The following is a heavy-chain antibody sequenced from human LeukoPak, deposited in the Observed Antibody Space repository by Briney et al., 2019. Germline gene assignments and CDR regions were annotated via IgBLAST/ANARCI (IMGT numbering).Heavy chain of an antibody. V-gene: IGHV3-66*01. J-gene: IGHJ4*02. CDR2: IYSGGST. CDR3: ARGEAYYDILTGYSPFDY. D-gene: IGHD3-9*01. CDR1: GFTVSSNY. Sequence: GGSLRLSCAASGFTVSSNYMSSVRQAPGKGLEWVSVIYSGGSTYYADSVKGRFTISRDNSKNTLYLQMNSLRAEDTAVYYCARGEAYYDILTGYSPFDYWGQGTLVTVSS.